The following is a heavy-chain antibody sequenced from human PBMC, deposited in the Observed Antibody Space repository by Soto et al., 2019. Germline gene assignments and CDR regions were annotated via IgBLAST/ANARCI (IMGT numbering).Heavy chain of an antibody. CDR3: ARVSSSWYELGYFDY. D-gene: IGHD6-13*01. CDR2: ISAYNGNT. V-gene: IGHV1-18*01. Sequence: VPVKVSCKASRYTFTSYGLSSVRQAPGQGLEWMGWISAYNGNTNYAQKLQGRVTMTTDTSTSTAYMELRSLRSDDTAVYYCARVSSSWYELGYFDYWGQGTLVTVSS. J-gene: IGHJ4*02. CDR1: RYTFTSYG.